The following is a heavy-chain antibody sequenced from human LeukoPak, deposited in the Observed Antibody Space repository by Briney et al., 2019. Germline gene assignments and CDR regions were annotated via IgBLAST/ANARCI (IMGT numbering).Heavy chain of an antibody. CDR1: GFTVSSNY. Sequence: GGSLRLSCAASGFTVSSNYMSWVRQAPGPGLERVSVIYSGGSTYYADSVKGRFTISGDNSKNTLYLQMNSLRAEDAAVYYCARNYYDSSGYYGLDYWGQGTLVTVSS. CDR3: ARNYYDSSGYYGLDY. V-gene: IGHV3-53*01. J-gene: IGHJ4*02. D-gene: IGHD3-22*01. CDR2: IYSGGST.